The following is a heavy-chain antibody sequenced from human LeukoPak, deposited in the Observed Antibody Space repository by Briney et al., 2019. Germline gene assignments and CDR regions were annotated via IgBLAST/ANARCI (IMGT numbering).Heavy chain of an antibody. Sequence: GGSLRLSCAASGYSFDDYGMSWVRQAPGKGLEWCSGINWNGGSTGYADSVKGRFIISRDNAKNSLYLQMNSLRAEDTALYHCARDVWTSSGFYWGAFDIWGQGTMLTVSS. D-gene: IGHD3-22*01. CDR1: GYSFDDYG. V-gene: IGHV3-20*01. CDR3: ARDVWTSSGFYWGAFDI. CDR2: INWNGGST. J-gene: IGHJ3*02.